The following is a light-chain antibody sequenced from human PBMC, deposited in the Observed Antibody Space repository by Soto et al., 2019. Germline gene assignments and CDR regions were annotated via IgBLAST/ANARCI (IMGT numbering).Light chain of an antibody. CDR1: SSDVGGYNF. CDR2: AVN. CDR3: SSYTVSTTLVL. J-gene: IGLJ3*02. Sequence: QSVLTQPASVSGSPGQSITISCTGTSSDVGGYNFVSWYQQHPGKPPKLIIYAVNNRPSGVSDRFSASKSGNTASLTISGLQAEDEADYYCSSYTVSTTLVLLGGGTQLTVL. V-gene: IGLV2-14*01.